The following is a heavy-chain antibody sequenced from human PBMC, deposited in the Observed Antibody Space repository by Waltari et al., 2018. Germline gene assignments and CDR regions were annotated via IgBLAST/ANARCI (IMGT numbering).Heavy chain of an antibody. CDR3: ARDRGRGLYLDS. D-gene: IGHD2-15*01. CDR1: GASMRGNSC. CDR2: VHHSGGI. V-gene: IGHV4-4*02. J-gene: IGHJ4*02. Sequence: QLQLQVSGPGLAEPSGTLSLTCVVSGASMRGNSCWSWVRQSPGTGLEWIGQVHHSGGINYNPSFASRVVISADTSINQFSLKLLFATAADTAVYYCARDRGRGLYLDSWGQGTLVTVSP.